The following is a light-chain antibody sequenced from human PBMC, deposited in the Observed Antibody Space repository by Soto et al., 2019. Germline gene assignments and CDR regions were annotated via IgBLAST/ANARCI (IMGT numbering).Light chain of an antibody. J-gene: IGLJ1*01. V-gene: IGLV2-14*03. Sequence: QSVLTQPASVSGCPGQSITISCTGTISDVGGYNYVSWYQHHPGKAPKLMIYDVSNRPSGVSNRFSGSKSGNTASLTISGLQPEDEADYYCSSYTTSNTRQIVFGTGTKVTVL. CDR3: SSYTTSNTRQIV. CDR1: ISDVGGYNY. CDR2: DVS.